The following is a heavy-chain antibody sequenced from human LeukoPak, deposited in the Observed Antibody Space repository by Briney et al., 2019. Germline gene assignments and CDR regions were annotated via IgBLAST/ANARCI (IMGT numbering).Heavy chain of an antibody. J-gene: IGHJ4*02. CDR3: AREYGSGSYYNGY. V-gene: IGHV3-21*01. CDR1: GFTFSSYS. CDR2: ISSSSSYI. Sequence: GGSLGLSCAASGFTFSSYSMNWVRQAPGKGLEWVSSISSSSSYIYYADSVKGRFTISRDNAKNSLYLQMNSLRAEDTAVYYCAREYGSGSYYNGYWGQGTLVTVSS. D-gene: IGHD3-10*01.